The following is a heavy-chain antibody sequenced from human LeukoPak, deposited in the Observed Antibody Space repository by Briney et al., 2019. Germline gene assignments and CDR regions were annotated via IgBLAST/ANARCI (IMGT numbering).Heavy chain of an antibody. D-gene: IGHD6-13*01. CDR2: IHYSGNT. Sequence: PSETLSLTCTVSGASISASRFHWGWIRQPPGKGLEWIGSIHYSGNTNYNPSLKSRVTVSVDTSKNQFSLRLYSVTATDTAVYYCARQGYISMYLDNWGLGALVTVSS. CDR1: GASISASRFH. J-gene: IGHJ4*02. V-gene: IGHV4-39*01. CDR3: ARQGYISMYLDN.